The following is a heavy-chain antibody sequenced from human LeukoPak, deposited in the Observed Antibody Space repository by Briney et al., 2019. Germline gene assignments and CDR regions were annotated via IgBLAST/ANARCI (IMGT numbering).Heavy chain of an antibody. CDR3: ASTNDFGDYVGA. CDR1: GGSISSYF. CDR2: MYHGGST. V-gene: IGHV4-59*04. Sequence: SETLSLTCTVSGGSISSYFWSWIRQPPGKGLEWIGYMYHGGSTYYNPSLESRLTISVDRSKNQFSLKLSFVTAADTAVYYCASTNDFGDYVGAWGQGTLVTVSS. J-gene: IGHJ5*02. D-gene: IGHD4-17*01.